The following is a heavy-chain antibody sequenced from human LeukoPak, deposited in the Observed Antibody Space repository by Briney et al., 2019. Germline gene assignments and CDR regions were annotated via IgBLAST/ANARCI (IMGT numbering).Heavy chain of an antibody. V-gene: IGHV3-23*01. CDR1: GFTFSSYG. CDR2: ISAFYGST. J-gene: IGHJ2*01. CDR3: AKERGYSGYDYGRPTEDWYFDL. Sequence: GGSLRLSCAASGFTFSSYGMSWVRQAPGKGLEWVSTISAFYGSTYYADSVKGRFTISRDNSKNTLYLQMNSLRAEDTAVYYCAKERGYSGYDYGRPTEDWYFDLWGRGTLVTVSS. D-gene: IGHD5-12*01.